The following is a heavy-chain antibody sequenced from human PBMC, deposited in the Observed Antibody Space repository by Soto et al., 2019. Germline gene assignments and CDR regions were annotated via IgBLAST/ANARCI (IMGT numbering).Heavy chain of an antibody. CDR3: ARTNWGPYYYYGMDV. J-gene: IGHJ6*02. Sequence: GGSLRLSCAASGFIFNSYRMTWVRQAPGKGLEWVSYISSSGSTIYYADSVKGRFTISRDNAKNSLYLQMNSLRAEDTAVYYCARTNWGPYYYYGMDVWGQGTTVTSP. V-gene: IGHV3-48*04. CDR2: ISSSGSTI. D-gene: IGHD7-27*01. CDR1: GFIFNSYR.